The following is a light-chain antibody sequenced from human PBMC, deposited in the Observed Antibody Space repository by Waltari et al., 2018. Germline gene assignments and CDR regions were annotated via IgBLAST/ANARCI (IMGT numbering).Light chain of an antibody. V-gene: IGKV3D-20*01. CDR1: QSVTASY. CDR3: HQYGRSPLT. J-gene: IGKJ4*01. CDR2: DAT. Sequence: EIVLTQSPATLSLSPGETATLSCGASQSVTASYVAWYQQKPGLAPRPLIYDATDRAPGIPGRFSGRWSGTDFTLTISGVEPEDFAVYYCHQYGRSPLTFGGGTKVEI.